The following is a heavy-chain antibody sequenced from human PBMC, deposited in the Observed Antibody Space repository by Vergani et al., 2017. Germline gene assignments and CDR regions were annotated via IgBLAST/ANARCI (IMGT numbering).Heavy chain of an antibody. V-gene: IGHV3-30*18. CDR3: AKTGVISTTDAFDS. J-gene: IGHJ3*02. CDR1: GFTFSSYG. CDR2: ISYDGSNK. D-gene: IGHD1-14*01. Sequence: QVQLVESGGGVVQPGRSLRLSCAASGFTFSSYGMHWVRQAPGKGLEWVAVISYDGSNKYYADSVKGRFTISRDNSKSTLYLQMNSLRAEDTAVYYCAKTGVISTTDAFDSWSQASMATVSS.